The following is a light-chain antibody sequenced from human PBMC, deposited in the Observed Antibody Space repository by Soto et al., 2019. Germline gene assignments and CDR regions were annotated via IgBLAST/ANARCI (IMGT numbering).Light chain of an antibody. V-gene: IGKV3-11*01. CDR3: HQRSKWQT. CDR2: DTS. J-gene: IGKJ1*01. Sequence: EIVLTQSPATLSLSPGERATLSCRASQSVSSYLAWYQQKPGQAPRLLIYDTSNRATGIPARFSGSGSGTDFTLTISGLEPEDFAVYYCHQRSKWQTFGQGTKVEIK. CDR1: QSVSSY.